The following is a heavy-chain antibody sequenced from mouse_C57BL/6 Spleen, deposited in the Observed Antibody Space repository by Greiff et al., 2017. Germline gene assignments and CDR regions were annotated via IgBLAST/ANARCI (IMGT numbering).Heavy chain of an antibody. D-gene: IGHD2-2*01. CDR2: IDPANGNT. V-gene: IGHV14-3*01. CDR3: ARSRGYDASAWFAY. CDR1: GFNIKNTY. J-gene: IGHJ3*01. Sequence: VQLQQSVAELVRPGASVKLSCTASGFNIKNTYMHWVKQRPEQGLEWIGRIDPANGNTKYAPKFQGKATITAATSSNTDYLQLSSLTSEATAIYYCARSRGYDASAWFAYWGQGTLVTVSA.